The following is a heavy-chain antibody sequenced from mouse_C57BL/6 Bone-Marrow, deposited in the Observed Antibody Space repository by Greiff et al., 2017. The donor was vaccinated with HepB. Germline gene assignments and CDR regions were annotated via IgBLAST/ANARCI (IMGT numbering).Heavy chain of an antibody. J-gene: IGHJ4*01. CDR2: ISYDGSN. CDR1: GYSITSGYY. CDR3: ARDRATVVEDYARDD. Sequence: EVQLQQSGPGLVKPSQSLSLTCSVTGYSITSGYYWNWIRQFPGNKLEWMGYISYDGSNNYNPSLKNRISITRDTSKNQFFLKLNSVTTEDTATYYCARDRATVVEDYARDDWGQGTAVTVSS. V-gene: IGHV3-6*01. D-gene: IGHD1-1*01.